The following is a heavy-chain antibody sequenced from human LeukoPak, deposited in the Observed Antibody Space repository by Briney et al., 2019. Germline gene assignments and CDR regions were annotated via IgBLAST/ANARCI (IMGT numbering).Heavy chain of an antibody. CDR1: GYSISSGYY. V-gene: IGHV4-38-2*02. Sequence: SETLSLTCTVSGYSISSGYYWGWIRQPPGKGLEWIVSIYHSGSTYYNPSLKSRVTISVDTSKNQFSLKLSSVTAADTAVYYCARAQLTIFGVGPLDYWGQGTLVTVSS. D-gene: IGHD3-3*01. CDR3: ARAQLTIFGVGPLDY. J-gene: IGHJ4*02. CDR2: IYHSGST.